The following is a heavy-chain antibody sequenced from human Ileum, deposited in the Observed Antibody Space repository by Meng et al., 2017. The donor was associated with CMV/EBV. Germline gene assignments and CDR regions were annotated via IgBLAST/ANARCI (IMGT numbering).Heavy chain of an antibody. CDR3: VRSDSSGYLAY. V-gene: IGHV3-72*01. CDR1: GFTFSTYE. Sequence: GESLKISCAGSGFTFSTYEMNWVRQAPGKGLEWVGRSRNKANSYTTEYAASVKGRFTVSRDDSKKSLYLQMNNLETEDTAVYYCVRSDSSGYLAYWGQGTLVTVSS. J-gene: IGHJ4*02. D-gene: IGHD3-22*01. CDR2: SRNKANSYTT.